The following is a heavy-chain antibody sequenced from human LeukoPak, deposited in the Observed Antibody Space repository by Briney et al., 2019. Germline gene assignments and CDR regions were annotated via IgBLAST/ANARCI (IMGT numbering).Heavy chain of an antibody. V-gene: IGHV4-59*01. Sequence: PSETLSLTCTVSGGSINSNYWSWIRQPPGKGLERIGYICYSGSTNYNPSLKSRVTISVATSKNQFSLRLSSVTAADTAVYYCARVTGYMTEDYFDYWGQGTLITVSS. CDR1: GGSINSNY. CDR3: ARVTGYMTEDYFDY. CDR2: ICYSGST. D-gene: IGHD6-13*01. J-gene: IGHJ4*02.